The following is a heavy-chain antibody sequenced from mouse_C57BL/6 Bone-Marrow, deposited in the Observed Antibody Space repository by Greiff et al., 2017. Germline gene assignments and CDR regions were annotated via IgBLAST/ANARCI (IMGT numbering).Heavy chain of an antibody. Sequence: VQLQQSGAELMKPGTSVKVSCKASGYAFTNYLIEWVKQRPGQGLEWIGVINPGSGGTNYNEKFKGKATLTADKSSSTAYMQLSSLTSEDSAVYFCARRGIYYDYDEAYWGQGTTLTVSS. CDR1: GYAFTNYL. V-gene: IGHV1-54*01. CDR2: INPGSGGT. J-gene: IGHJ2*01. CDR3: ARRGIYYDYDEAY. D-gene: IGHD2-4*01.